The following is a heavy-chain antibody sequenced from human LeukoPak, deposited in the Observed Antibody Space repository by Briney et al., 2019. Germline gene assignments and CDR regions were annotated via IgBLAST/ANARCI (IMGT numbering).Heavy chain of an antibody. Sequence: PGGYLRLSCAASGFTFSSYAMSWIRQAPGKGLEWVSYISSSGTHTNYADSVKGRFTISRDNAKNSLYLQMDSLRADGTAFYYCARVLEVVVTATPFDSWGQGTLVAVSS. V-gene: IGHV3-11*05. CDR2: ISSSGTHT. CDR1: GFTFSSYA. D-gene: IGHD2-21*02. J-gene: IGHJ4*02. CDR3: ARVLEVVVTATPFDS.